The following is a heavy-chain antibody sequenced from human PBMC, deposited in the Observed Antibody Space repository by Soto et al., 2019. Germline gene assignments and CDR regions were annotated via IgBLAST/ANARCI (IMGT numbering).Heavy chain of an antibody. Sequence: AGSLRLSCAASGFTFSSYSMNWVRQAPGKGLEWVSSISSSSYIYYADSVKGRFTISRDNAKNSLYLQMNSLRAEDTAVYYCARDLGYCSSTSCYVHYYYGMDVWGQGTTVTVSS. V-gene: IGHV3-21*01. CDR1: GFTFSSYS. CDR2: ISSSSYI. CDR3: ARDLGYCSSTSCYVHYYYGMDV. D-gene: IGHD2-2*01. J-gene: IGHJ6*02.